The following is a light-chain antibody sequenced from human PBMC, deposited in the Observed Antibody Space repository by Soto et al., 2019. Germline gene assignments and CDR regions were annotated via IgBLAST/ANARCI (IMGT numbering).Light chain of an antibody. Sequence: DLQMTQSPSSLSASVGDRVTITCRASQSISNFLNWYQQKPGKAPKLLIYGTSSLQSGVPSRFSGGESGTDFTLTISSLQPEDSATYYCQQSYSTPPTFGQGTKVAIK. CDR2: GTS. V-gene: IGKV1-39*01. CDR3: QQSYSTPPT. J-gene: IGKJ1*01. CDR1: QSISNF.